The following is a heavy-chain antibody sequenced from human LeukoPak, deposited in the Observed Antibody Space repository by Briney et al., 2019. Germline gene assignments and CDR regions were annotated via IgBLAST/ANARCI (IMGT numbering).Heavy chain of an antibody. CDR1: GFTFSSYG. CDR3: ATTRRGYCSGGSCYSYYYYGMDV. Sequence: PGRSLRLSCAASGFTFSSYGMHWVRQAPGKGLEWVAVISYDRSNKYYADSVKGRFTISRDNSKNTLYLQMNSLRAEDTAVYYCATTRRGYCSGGSCYSYYYYGMDVWGKGTTVTVSS. J-gene: IGHJ6*04. CDR2: ISYDRSNK. D-gene: IGHD2-15*01. V-gene: IGHV3-30*03.